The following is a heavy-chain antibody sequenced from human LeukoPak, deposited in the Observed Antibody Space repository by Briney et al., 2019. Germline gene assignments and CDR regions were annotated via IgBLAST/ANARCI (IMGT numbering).Heavy chain of an antibody. D-gene: IGHD3-10*01. J-gene: IGHJ6*03. V-gene: IGHV4-31*03. CDR2: IYYSGST. Sequence: SQTLSLTCTVSGDSISSGGYYWSWIRQHPGKGLEWIGYIYYSGSTYYNPSLKNRVTISVDTSKNQFSLKLSSVTAADTAVYYCARVRGLLWFGELPRSYYYYYYMDVWGKGTTVTVSS. CDR1: GDSISSGGYY. CDR3: ARVRGLLWFGELPRSYYYYYYMDV.